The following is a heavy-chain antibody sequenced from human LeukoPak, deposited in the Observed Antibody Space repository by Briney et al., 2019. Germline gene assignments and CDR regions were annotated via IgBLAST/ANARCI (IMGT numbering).Heavy chain of an antibody. CDR2: INPSGGST. J-gene: IGHJ6*02. V-gene: IGHV1-46*01. Sequence: GASVKVSCKASGYTFTSYYMHWVRQAPGQGLEWMGIINPSGGSTSYAQKFQGRVTMTRDTSTSTVYMELSSLRSEDTAVYHCARVGYSSGWYSNYYGMDVWGQGTTVTVSS. CDR1: GYTFTSYY. D-gene: IGHD6-19*01. CDR3: ARVGYSSGWYSNYYGMDV.